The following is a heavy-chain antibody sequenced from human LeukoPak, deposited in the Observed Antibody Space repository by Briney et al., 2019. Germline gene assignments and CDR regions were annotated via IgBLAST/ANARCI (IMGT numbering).Heavy chain of an antibody. CDR3: AKSTSSWERVDY. V-gene: IGHV3-23*01. CDR2: ISGNSGRT. Sequence: GGSLRLSCAASGFTFSSYAMSWARQAPGKELEWVSSISGNSGRTYYADSVKGRFSISRDNSNNTLYLQMNSLRAEDAAVYYCAKSTSSWERVDYWGQGTLVTVPS. J-gene: IGHJ4*02. D-gene: IGHD6-13*01. CDR1: GFTFSSYA.